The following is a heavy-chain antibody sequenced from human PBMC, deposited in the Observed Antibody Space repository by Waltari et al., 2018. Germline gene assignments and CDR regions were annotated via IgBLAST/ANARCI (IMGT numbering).Heavy chain of an antibody. V-gene: IGHV4-31*11. J-gene: IGHJ4*02. CDR3: ARVSPHFNNRGSYVWGYFDF. CDR2: MYYSGTT. D-gene: IGHD3-16*01. Sequence: QVRLQESGPGLLKPSQTLFLTCAVSGVSMGTGGYYWSWIRQGPGQGLEWTGYMYYSGTTNYLPSLQSRLSMSVDTSKKEFYMRRTSVTAADTAIYYCARVSPHFNNRGSYVWGYFDFWGQGALVTVSS. CDR1: GVSMGTGGYY.